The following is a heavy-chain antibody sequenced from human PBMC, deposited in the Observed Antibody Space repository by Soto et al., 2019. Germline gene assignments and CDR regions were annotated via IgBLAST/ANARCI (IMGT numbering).Heavy chain of an antibody. CDR1: GFTFSSYG. CDR3: ANSQWFGELSFYGMDV. J-gene: IGHJ6*02. V-gene: IGHV3-30*18. Sequence: PGGSLRLSCAASGFTFSSYGMHWVRQAPGKGLEWVAVISYDGSNKYYADSVKGRFTISRDNSNNTLYLQMNSLRAEDTAVYYCANSQWFGELSFYGMDVWGQGTTVTVSS. D-gene: IGHD3-10*01. CDR2: ISYDGSNK.